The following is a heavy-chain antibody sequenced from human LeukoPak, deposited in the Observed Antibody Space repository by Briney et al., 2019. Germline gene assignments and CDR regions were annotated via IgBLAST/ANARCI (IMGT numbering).Heavy chain of an antibody. J-gene: IGHJ4*02. Sequence: PSETLSLTCTVSGGSISSYYWSWIRQPPGKGLEWTGYIYYSGSTNYNPSLKSRVTISVDTSKNQFSLKLSSVTAADTAVYYCAIQNDGEYFDYWGQGTLVTVSS. CDR1: GGSISSYY. CDR2: IYYSGST. V-gene: IGHV4-59*08. D-gene: IGHD3-10*01. CDR3: AIQNDGEYFDY.